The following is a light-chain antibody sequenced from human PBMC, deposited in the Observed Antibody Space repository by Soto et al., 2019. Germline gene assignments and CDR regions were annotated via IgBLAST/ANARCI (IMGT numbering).Light chain of an antibody. J-gene: IGKJ1*01. CDR1: QTIRSNY. Sequence: ETVLTQSPGTLSLSPGERATLSCRASQTIRSNYLAWYRQTPGQHPRLLIYAASNRATGIADRFSGSGSGTDFALIISRLEPEDCALSYCQQYGSSPLTFGQGTKVEIK. V-gene: IGKV3-20*01. CDR3: QQYGSSPLT. CDR2: AAS.